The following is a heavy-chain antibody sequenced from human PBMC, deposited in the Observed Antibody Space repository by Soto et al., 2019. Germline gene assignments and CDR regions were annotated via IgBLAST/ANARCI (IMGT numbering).Heavy chain of an antibody. V-gene: IGHV4-59*08. CDR2: IYYSGST. J-gene: IGHJ4*02. Sequence: QVQLQESGPGLVKPSETLSLTCTVSGGSISSYYWSWIRQPPGKGLEWIGYIYYSGSTNYNPSLKSRVTISVDTSKNQFSLKLSSVTAADTAVCYCARNSCPGYTFDYWGQGTLVTVSS. D-gene: IGHD5-18*01. CDR1: GGSISSYY. CDR3: ARNSCPGYTFDY.